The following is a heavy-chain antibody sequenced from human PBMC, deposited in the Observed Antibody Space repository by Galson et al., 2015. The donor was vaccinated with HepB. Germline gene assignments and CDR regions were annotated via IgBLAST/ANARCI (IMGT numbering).Heavy chain of an antibody. CDR1: GFTFTSHS. D-gene: IGHD3-16*02. Sequence: SLRLSCAASGFTFTSHSLNWVRQAPGRGLEWISYISSTSRTIHYADSVKGRFTVSRDNVKDFMFLEMSNLRDDDTAVYYCTRDPYDYVWGSYRVALLGDVWGQGTRVIVSS. CDR2: ISSTSRTI. V-gene: IGHV3-48*02. J-gene: IGHJ6*02. CDR3: TRDPYDYVWGSYRVALLGDV.